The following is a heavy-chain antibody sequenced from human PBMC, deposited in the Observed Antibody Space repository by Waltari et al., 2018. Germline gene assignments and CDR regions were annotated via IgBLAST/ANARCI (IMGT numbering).Heavy chain of an antibody. Sequence: QVQLQQWGAGLLKPSETLSLTCAVYGGSFSGYYWSWIRQPPGKGLGWIGEINHSGSTNYNPSLKRRVTISVDTSKNQFSLKLSSVTAADTAVYYCASSVTTGYFDYWGQGTLVTVSS. CDR1: GGSFSGYY. J-gene: IGHJ4*02. CDR2: INHSGST. D-gene: IGHD4-17*01. CDR3: ASSVTTGYFDY. V-gene: IGHV4-34*01.